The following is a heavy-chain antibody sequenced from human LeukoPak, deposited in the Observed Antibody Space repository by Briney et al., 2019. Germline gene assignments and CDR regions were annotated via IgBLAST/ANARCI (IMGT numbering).Heavy chain of an antibody. CDR2: IKQDGSEE. V-gene: IGHV3-7*01. Sequence: PGGSLRLSCASTGFTFSNYWMTWVRQAPGKGLEWVANIKQDGSEEYYVDSVKGRFTTSRDNAKNSLHLQMDSLRVEDTAVYYCARGRESDYYFDYWGQGTLVTVSS. CDR3: ARGRESDYYFDY. CDR1: GFTFSNYW. J-gene: IGHJ4*02. D-gene: IGHD5-24*01.